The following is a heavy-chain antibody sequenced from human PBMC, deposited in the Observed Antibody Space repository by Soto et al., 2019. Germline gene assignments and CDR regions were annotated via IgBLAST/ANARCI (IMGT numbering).Heavy chain of an antibody. D-gene: IGHD2-15*01. CDR3: ARALTTVWYDAFHA. CDR2: IIHLFPTG. J-gene: IGHJ3*01. CDR1: GGTFTTYA. V-gene: IGHV1-69*01. Sequence: QVQLVQSGPEVKKPGSSLNVSCKASGGTFTTYAISWVRQAPGQGLEWVGGIIHLFPTGNYAQGFQGRAAFSADEVSSTFYLVLRGLRPDDTATYYCARALTTVWYDAFHAWGQGTPVTVS.